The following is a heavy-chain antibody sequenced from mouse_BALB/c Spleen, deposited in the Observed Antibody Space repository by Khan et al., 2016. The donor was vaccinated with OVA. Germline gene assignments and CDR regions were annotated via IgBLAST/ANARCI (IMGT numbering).Heavy chain of an antibody. CDR1: GFTFSSYA. J-gene: IGHJ2*01. D-gene: IGHD1-1*01. V-gene: IGHV5-6-5*01. Sequence: EVELVESGGGLVKPGGSLKLSCAASGFTFSSYAMSWVRQTPEKRLEWVASIGSGGSTYYPDSVKGRFTISRDNARNILYLPMRSLRLEDTAMCYCARVYGSSGVDYWGQGTTLTVSS. CDR3: ARVYGSSGVDY. CDR2: IGSGGST.